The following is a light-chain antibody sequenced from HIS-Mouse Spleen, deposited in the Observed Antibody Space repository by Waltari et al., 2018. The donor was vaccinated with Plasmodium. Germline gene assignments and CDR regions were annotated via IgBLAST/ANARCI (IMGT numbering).Light chain of an antibody. CDR1: PRFRSIV. CDR2: GAS. CDR3: QQYGSSPYT. V-gene: IGKV3-20*01. Sequence: SSRASPRFRSIVFAWDQQKPVQVPRRRIYGASSSATGMPDRCSGSGSGTDFTRTISRLGPEDFAVYYCQQYGSSPYTFGQGTKLEIK. J-gene: IGKJ2*01.